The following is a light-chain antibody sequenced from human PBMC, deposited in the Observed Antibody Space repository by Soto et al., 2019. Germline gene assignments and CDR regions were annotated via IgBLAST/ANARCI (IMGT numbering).Light chain of an antibody. CDR1: QSVLYSSNNKNY. J-gene: IGKJ1*01. CDR3: QQYYSVPPWT. CDR2: WAS. V-gene: IGKV4-1*01. Sequence: DIVMTQSPDSLAVSLGERATINCKSSQSVLYSSNNKNYLAWYQHKPGQPPNLLIYWASTRESGVPDRFSGSGSWTDFTLTISSLQAEDVAVYYCQQYYSVPPWTFGQGTKVEIK.